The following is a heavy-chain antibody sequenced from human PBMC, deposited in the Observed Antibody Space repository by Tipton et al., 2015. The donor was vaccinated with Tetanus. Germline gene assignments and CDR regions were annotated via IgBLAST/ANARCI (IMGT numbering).Heavy chain of an antibody. Sequence: GSLRLSCGASGFTFSSYWMSWVRQAPGKGLEWVSGITGGDTYYADSVKGRFTISRDNSKNTLSLQMNSLRGEDTAVYYCAKALGSSAWYGTWGQGTLVTVSS. CDR1: GFTFSSYW. V-gene: IGHV3-23*01. CDR2: ITGGDT. CDR3: AKALGSSAWYGT. D-gene: IGHD6-13*01. J-gene: IGHJ5*02.